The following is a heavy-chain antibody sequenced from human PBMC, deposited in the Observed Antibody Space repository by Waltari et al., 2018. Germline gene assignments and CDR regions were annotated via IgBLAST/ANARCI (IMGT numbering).Heavy chain of an antibody. V-gene: IGHV4-30-2*01. J-gene: IGHJ4*02. Sequence: QLQLQESGSGLVKPSQTLSLTCAVSGGSISSGGYSWSWIRQPPGKGLEWLGYIYHSGSTYYNPPLKSRVTLSVDRSKNQFSLKLSSVTAADTAVYYCARARYRGDYGSFDYWGQGTLVTVSS. D-gene: IGHD4-17*01. CDR2: IYHSGST. CDR3: ARARYRGDYGSFDY. CDR1: GGSISSGGYS.